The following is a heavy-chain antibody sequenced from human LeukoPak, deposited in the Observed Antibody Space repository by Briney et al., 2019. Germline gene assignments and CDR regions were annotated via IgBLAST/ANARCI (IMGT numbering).Heavy chain of an antibody. V-gene: IGHV3-53*01. CDR3: ARSGGVAPVQQLGLDY. D-gene: IGHD6-13*01. CDR2: IYSGGST. Sequence: PGGSLRLSCAASGFTVSSNYMSWVRQAPGKGLEWVSVIYSGGSTYYADSVKGRFTISRDNSKNTLYLQMNSLRAEDTAVYYCARSGGVAPVQQLGLDYWGQGTLVTVSS. CDR1: GFTVSSNY. J-gene: IGHJ4*02.